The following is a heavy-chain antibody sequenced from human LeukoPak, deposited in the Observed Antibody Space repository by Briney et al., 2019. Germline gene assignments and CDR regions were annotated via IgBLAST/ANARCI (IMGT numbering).Heavy chain of an antibody. CDR1: GGSIRRHF. V-gene: IGHV4-4*07. CDR2: IYSSGST. Sequence: AETLSLTCTVSGGSIRRHFWSGIRQPAGKGLEWIGRIYSSGSTNYSPSLKSRVIMSVDMSKNQFSLNLTSVAAADTAVYYCARDLSNGLTYSPFDYWGQGILAIVSS. D-gene: IGHD2-8*01. CDR3: ARDLSNGLTYSPFDY. J-gene: IGHJ4*02.